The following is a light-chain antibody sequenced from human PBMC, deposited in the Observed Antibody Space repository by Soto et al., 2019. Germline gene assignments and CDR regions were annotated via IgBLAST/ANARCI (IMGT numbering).Light chain of an antibody. V-gene: IGLV1-47*01. Sequence: QSVLTQPPSASGTPGQRVTISCSESSSSIGSNYIYWYQQLPGTAPKLLIYRDSQRPSGVPDRFSGSKSGTSAFLAISGLRSEDEADYYCAAWDDSLRGWVFGGGTMLTVL. CDR2: RDS. CDR1: SSSIGSNY. CDR3: AAWDDSLRGWV. J-gene: IGLJ3*02.